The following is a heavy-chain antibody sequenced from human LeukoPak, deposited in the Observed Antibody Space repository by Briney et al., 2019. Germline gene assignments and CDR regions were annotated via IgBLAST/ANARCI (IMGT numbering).Heavy chain of an antibody. CDR3: ARFWSGFDF. Sequence: SETLSLTCTVSGGSINNYKWTWVRRPPGKGLEWIGYIYHSGTTNYNPPLSSRVTISVDTSKNQFSLRLTSVTAADTAIYYCARFWSGFDFWGQGALVTVSS. CDR1: GGSINNYK. CDR2: IYHSGTT. V-gene: IGHV4-59*01. J-gene: IGHJ4*02. D-gene: IGHD3-3*01.